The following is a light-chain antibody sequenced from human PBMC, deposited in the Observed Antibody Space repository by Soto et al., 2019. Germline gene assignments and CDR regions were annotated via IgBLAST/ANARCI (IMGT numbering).Light chain of an antibody. CDR3: QQYGSSPET. CDR2: GAS. CDR1: QSVSSSY. J-gene: IGKJ1*01. V-gene: IGKV3-20*01. Sequence: EIELTQSPGTLSLSPGERATRACRASQSVSSSYLAWYQQKPGQAPRLLIYGASSRATGIPDRFSGSGSGTDFTLTISRLEPEDFAVYYCQQYGSSPETFGQGTKVEIK.